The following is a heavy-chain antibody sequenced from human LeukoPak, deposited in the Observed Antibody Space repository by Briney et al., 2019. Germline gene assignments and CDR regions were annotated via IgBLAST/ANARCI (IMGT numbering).Heavy chain of an antibody. J-gene: IGHJ4*02. CDR3: ARCAHYYFDY. V-gene: IGHV3-33*01. CDR2: IWFDGSNK. D-gene: IGHD3-10*01. Sequence: GGSLRLSCVSSGFTFSNYGMHWVRQAPGKGLEWVALIWFDGSNKNYADSVKGRFSISRDNSKNTLFLQMNSLRAEDTAVYYCARCAHYYFDYWGQGTLVTVSS. CDR1: GFTFSNYG.